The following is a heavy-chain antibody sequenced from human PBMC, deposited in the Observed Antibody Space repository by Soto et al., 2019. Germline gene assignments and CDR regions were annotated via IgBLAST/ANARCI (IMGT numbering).Heavy chain of an antibody. J-gene: IGHJ6*02. CDR1: GFTFSSYS. CDR2: ISSSSSYI. Sequence: GGSLRLSCAASGFTFSSYSMNWVRQAPGKGLEWVSSISSSSSYIYYADPVKGRFTISRDNAKNSLYLQMNSLRAEDTAVYYCARGDYTGGGYYYYYYGMDVWGQGTTVTVS. V-gene: IGHV3-21*01. CDR3: ARGDYTGGGYYYYYYGMDV. D-gene: IGHD4-4*01.